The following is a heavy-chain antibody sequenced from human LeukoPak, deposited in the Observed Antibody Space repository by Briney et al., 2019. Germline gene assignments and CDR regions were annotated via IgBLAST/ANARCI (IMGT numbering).Heavy chain of an antibody. J-gene: IGHJ4*02. V-gene: IGHV3-30-3*01. CDR3: AKDYDSSGYYYSPFDY. CDR1: GFTFSSYA. Sequence: GRSLRLSCAASGFTFSSYAMHWVRQAPGKGLEWVAVISYDGSNKYYADSVKGRFTISRDNSKNTLYVQVNSLGTEDTAVYYCAKDYDSSGYYYSPFDYWGQGTLVTVSS. D-gene: IGHD3-22*01. CDR2: ISYDGSNK.